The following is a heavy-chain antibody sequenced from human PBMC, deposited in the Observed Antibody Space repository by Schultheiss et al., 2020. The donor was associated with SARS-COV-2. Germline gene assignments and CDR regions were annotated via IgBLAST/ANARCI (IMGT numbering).Heavy chain of an antibody. Sequence: GESLKISCAASGFTFSSYAMHWVRQAPGKGLEWVAVISYDGSNKYYADSVKGRFTISRDNSKNTLYLQMNSLRVEDTAIYYCAKEVNHYYSFAMDVWGQGTTVTVSS. CDR1: GFTFSSYA. J-gene: IGHJ6*02. CDR2: ISYDGSNK. V-gene: IGHV3-30-3*01. CDR3: AKEVNHYYSFAMDV. D-gene: IGHD2-21*01.